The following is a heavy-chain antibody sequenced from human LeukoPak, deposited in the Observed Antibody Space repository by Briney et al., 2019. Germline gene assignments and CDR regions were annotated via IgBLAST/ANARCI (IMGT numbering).Heavy chain of an antibody. CDR3: ARGRGWLDY. V-gene: IGHV3-7*01. Sequence: GGSLRLSCAASGFTFGAYWMSWVRQAPGEGLEGGAGINKDGSKMDYVDSVKGGFTISRDNAKNSLYLQLNSLRAQDTALYYCARGRGWLDYWGQGTLVTVSS. CDR2: INKDGSKM. J-gene: IGHJ4*02. D-gene: IGHD5-12*01. CDR1: GFTFGAYW.